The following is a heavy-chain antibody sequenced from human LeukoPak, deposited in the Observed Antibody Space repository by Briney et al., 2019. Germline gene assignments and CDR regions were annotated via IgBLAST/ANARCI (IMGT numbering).Heavy chain of an antibody. J-gene: IGHJ4*02. CDR3: AKILASGSGSY. CDR1: GFTFSSYG. Sequence: GGSLRLSCAASGFTFSSYGMSWVRQAPGKGLDWVSTIRAGGGDTFFSDSVKGRFSISRDNSKNTLILQMDSLRADDTAIYYCAKILASGSGSYWGQGTLVLVSS. V-gene: IGHV3-23*01. D-gene: IGHD3-10*01. CDR2: IRAGGGDT.